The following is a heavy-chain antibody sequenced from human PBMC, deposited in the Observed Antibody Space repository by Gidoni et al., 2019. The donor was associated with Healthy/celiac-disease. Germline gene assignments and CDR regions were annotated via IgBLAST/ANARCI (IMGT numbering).Heavy chain of an antibody. J-gene: IGHJ4*02. CDR2: IYHSGST. Sequence: QVQLQESGPGLVKPSETLSLTCTVSGYSISSGYYWGWIRQPPGKGLEWIGSIYHSGSTYYNPSLKSRVTISVDTSKNQFSLKLSSVTAADTAVYYCARDHSGWYPFDYWGQGTLVTVSS. CDR1: GYSISSGYY. CDR3: ARDHSGWYPFDY. D-gene: IGHD6-19*01. V-gene: IGHV4-38-2*02.